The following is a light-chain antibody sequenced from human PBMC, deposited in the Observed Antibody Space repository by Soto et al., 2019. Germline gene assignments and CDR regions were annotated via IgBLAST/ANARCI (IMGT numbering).Light chain of an antibody. V-gene: IGKV3D-20*02. Sequence: EIVLTQSPGTLALSPGERASLSCRAIQSVSSSYLAWYQQKPGQAPRLLIFDASKRATGIPARFSGTGSGTDFTLTISRREPEDVAVYYCQQRSNWPPVTFGQGTKVDI. CDR1: QSVSSSY. CDR2: DAS. J-gene: IGKJ1*01. CDR3: QQRSNWPPVT.